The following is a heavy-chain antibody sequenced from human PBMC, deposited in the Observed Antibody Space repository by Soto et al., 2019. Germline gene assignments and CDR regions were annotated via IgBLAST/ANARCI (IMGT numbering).Heavy chain of an antibody. CDR1: GYTFINYY. V-gene: IGHV1-69*01. Sequence: QVQLVQSGAEVKKPGASVKVSCKASGYTFINYYMYWVRQAPGQGLEWMGGIIPIFGTANYAQKFQGRVTITADESTSTAYMELSSLRSEDTAVYYCARDRRVRSGYSHFDYWGQGTLVTVSS. CDR3: ARDRRVRSGYSHFDY. J-gene: IGHJ4*02. CDR2: IIPIFGTA. D-gene: IGHD3-22*01.